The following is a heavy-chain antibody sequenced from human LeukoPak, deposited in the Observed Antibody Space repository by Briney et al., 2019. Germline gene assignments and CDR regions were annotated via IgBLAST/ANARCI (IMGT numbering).Heavy chain of an antibody. J-gene: IGHJ4*02. CDR1: GYTLTELS. Sequence: ASVTVSCTVSGYTLTELSMHWVRQAPGKGLEWMGGFDPEDGETIYAQKFQGRVTMTEDTSTDTAYMELSSLRSEDTAVYYCATAPLFGINSGWRTFDYWGQGTLATVSS. CDR3: ATAPLFGINSGWRTFDY. D-gene: IGHD6-19*01. V-gene: IGHV1-24*01. CDR2: FDPEDGET.